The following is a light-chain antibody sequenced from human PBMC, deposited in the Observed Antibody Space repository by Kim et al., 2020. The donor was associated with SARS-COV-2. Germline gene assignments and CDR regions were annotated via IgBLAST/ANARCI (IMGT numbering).Light chain of an antibody. Sequence: TSIGDRITITCRASQVISTYLAWYQQNPGKAPKLMIYAASTLQSGVPSRFSGSGSGTEFTLTISSLQTEDFATYYCQQLNSYPFTFGGGTKVDIK. CDR3: QQLNSYPFT. CDR1: QVISTY. V-gene: IGKV1-9*01. CDR2: AAS. J-gene: IGKJ4*01.